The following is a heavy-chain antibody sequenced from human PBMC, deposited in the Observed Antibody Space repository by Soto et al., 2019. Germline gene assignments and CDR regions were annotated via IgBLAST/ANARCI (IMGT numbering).Heavy chain of an antibody. CDR2: VSDDGSIK. Sequence: GGSLRLSCAASGFSFTTYAMHWVRQAPGKGLEWVAVVSDDGSIKYYADSVKGRFTISRDNSKNTFYLQMNSLRGDDTALYYCARAIETAMDPCDYWGQGALVTVSS. J-gene: IGHJ4*02. D-gene: IGHD5-18*01. CDR1: GFSFTTYA. CDR3: ARAIETAMDPCDY. V-gene: IGHV3-30-3*01.